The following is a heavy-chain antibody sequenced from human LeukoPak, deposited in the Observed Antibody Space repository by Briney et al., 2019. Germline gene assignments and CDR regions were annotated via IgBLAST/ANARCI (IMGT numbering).Heavy chain of an antibody. J-gene: IGHJ3*02. D-gene: IGHD3-3*01. Sequence: PSETLSLTCTVSGGSISSSSYSWGWISQPPGKGLEWIGSIYYSGSTYYNPSLKSRVTISVDTSKNQFSLKLSSVTAADTAVYYCARGPTIFGVVGAFDIWGQGTMVTVSS. CDR2: IYYSGST. CDR3: ARGPTIFGVVGAFDI. V-gene: IGHV4-39*01. CDR1: GGSISSSSYS.